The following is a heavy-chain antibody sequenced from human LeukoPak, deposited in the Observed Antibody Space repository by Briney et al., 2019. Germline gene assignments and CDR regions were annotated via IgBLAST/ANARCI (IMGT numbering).Heavy chain of an antibody. CDR1: GGSISSYY. J-gene: IGHJ5*02. CDR2: IYTSGST. CDR3: AKRHYDFWSGYSENWFDP. D-gene: IGHD3-3*01. V-gene: IGHV4-4*07. Sequence: SETLSLTCTVSGGSISSYYWSWIRQPAGKGLEWIGRIYTSGSTYYNPSLKSRVTISVDRSKNQFSLKLSSVTAADTAVYYCAKRHYDFWSGYSENWFDPWGQGTLVTVSS.